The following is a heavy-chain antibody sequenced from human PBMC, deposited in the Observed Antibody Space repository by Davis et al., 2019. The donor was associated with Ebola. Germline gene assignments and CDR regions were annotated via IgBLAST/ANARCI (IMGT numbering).Heavy chain of an antibody. Sequence: GESLKISCAASGFTFSGFSMNWVRQAPGKGLEWVSSISSGSAFLYYGDSVKGRFTISRDNAGNSLYLQMSSLRAEDTAVYYCARRADYWGQGTLVTVSS. J-gene: IGHJ4*02. V-gene: IGHV3-21*01. CDR2: ISSGSAFL. CDR3: ARRADY. CDR1: GFTFSGFS.